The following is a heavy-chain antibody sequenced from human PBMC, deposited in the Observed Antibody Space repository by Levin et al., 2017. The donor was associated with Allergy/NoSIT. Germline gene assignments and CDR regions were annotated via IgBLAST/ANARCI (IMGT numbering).Heavy chain of an antibody. Sequence: PGGSLRLSCAASGFTFSTYAMNWVRQAPGKGLEWVSAVRGSGSNTYYADSVKGRFTISRDNSKNTLYLQMSSLRAEDTAIYFCAKSLGHDTKDYYWGSFDYWGRGTLVTVSS. CDR3: AKSLGHDTKDYYWGSFDY. V-gene: IGHV3-23*01. J-gene: IGHJ4*02. D-gene: IGHD3-22*01. CDR1: GFTFSTYA. CDR2: VRGSGSNT.